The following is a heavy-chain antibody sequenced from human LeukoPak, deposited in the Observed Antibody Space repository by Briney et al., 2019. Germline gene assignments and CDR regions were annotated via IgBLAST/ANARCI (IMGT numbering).Heavy chain of an antibody. J-gene: IGHJ6*02. CDR3: AREETLRYYYYGMDV. CDR1: GFTFSDYY. CDR2: ISSSGSTI. V-gene: IGHV3-11*01. Sequence: GGSLRLSCAASGFTFSDYYMSWIRQAPGKGLEWVSYISSSGSTIYYADSVKGRFTISRDNAKNSLYLQMNSLRAEDTAVYYWAREETLRYYYYGMDVWGQGTTVTVSS. D-gene: IGHD5-24*01.